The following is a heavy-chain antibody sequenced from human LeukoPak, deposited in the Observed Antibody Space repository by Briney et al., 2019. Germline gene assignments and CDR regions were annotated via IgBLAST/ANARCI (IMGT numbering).Heavy chain of an antibody. V-gene: IGHV1-2*02. J-gene: IGHJ6*03. D-gene: IGHD3-3*01. CDR2: INPNHGDT. CDR1: GYTFTGYY. CDR3: ARVGPYDFWSGYWNYYYYMDV. Sequence: ASVKVSCKASGYTFTGYYMHWVRQAPGQGLEWMGWINPNHGDTNYAQKFQDRVSMTRDTSISTAYMHLSRLRSADTAVYYCARVGPYDFWSGYWNYYYYMDVWGKGTTVTVSS.